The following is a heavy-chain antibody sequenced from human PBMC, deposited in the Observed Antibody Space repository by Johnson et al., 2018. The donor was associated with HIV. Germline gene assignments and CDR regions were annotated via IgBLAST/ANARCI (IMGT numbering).Heavy chain of an antibody. Sequence: VQLVESGGGVVQPGRSLRLSCAASGFTFSSYGMHWVRQAPGKGLEWVAVIWYDGSNEHYADSVKGRFTISRDNSKNTLYLQMNSLRAEDTAVYYCAREMNAGNDAFDIWGQGTMVTVSS. J-gene: IGHJ3*02. CDR1: GFTFSSYG. V-gene: IGHV3-33*01. CDR3: AREMNAGNDAFDI. CDR2: IWYDGSNE.